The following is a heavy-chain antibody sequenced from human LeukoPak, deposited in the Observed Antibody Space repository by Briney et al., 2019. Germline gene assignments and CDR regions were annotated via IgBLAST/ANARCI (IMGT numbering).Heavy chain of an antibody. V-gene: IGHV4-59*01. Sequence: PSETLSLTRSVSGGSISSSYWTWIRQPPGKGLECIGYISKGGSTNYNPSLKSRVTISVDTSKNQVTLNLSSVTAADTAVYYCARDKHNPNCSGGRCYPYFFDSWGQGSLVTVSS. J-gene: IGHJ4*02. CDR2: ISKGGST. CDR3: ARDKHNPNCSGGRCYPYFFDS. CDR1: GGSISSSY. D-gene: IGHD2-15*01.